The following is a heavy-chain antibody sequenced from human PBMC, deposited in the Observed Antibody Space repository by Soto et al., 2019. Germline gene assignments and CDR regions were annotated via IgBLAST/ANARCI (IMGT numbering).Heavy chain of an antibody. V-gene: IGHV3-11*01. CDR1: GFTFSDYY. CDR2: ISSSGSTI. Sequence: GGSLRLSCAASGFTFSDYYMSWIRQAPGKGLEWVSYISSSGSTIYYADSVKGRFTISRDNAKNSLYLQMNSLRAEDTAVYYCARDSHTMVRPLKRSYNWFDPWGQGTLVTVSS. CDR3: ARDSHTMVRPLKRSYNWFDP. D-gene: IGHD3-10*01. J-gene: IGHJ5*02.